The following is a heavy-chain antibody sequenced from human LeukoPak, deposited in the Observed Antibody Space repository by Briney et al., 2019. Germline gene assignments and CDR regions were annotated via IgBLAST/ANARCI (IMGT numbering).Heavy chain of an antibody. CDR3: ASGEPAYCGGDCSTH. V-gene: IGHV4-59*08. CDR1: GGSISSYY. Sequence: SETLSLTCTVSGGSISSYYWSWIRQPPGKGLEWIGSIYHSGSTYYNPSLKSRVTISVDTSKNQFSLKLSSVTAADTAVYYCASGEPAYCGGDCSTHWGQGTLVTVSS. J-gene: IGHJ4*02. D-gene: IGHD2-21*02. CDR2: IYHSGST.